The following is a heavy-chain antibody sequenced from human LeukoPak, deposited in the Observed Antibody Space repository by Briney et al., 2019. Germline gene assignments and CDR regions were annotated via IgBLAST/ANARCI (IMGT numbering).Heavy chain of an antibody. V-gene: IGHV1-2*02. Sequence: GASVKVSCKASGYTFTRYAMNWVRQAPGQGLEWMGWINPNSGGTNYAQKFQGRVTMTRDTSISTAYMELSRLRSDDTAVYYCASGGPLYSGQQSDAFDIWGQGTMVTVSS. D-gene: IGHD3-10*02. CDR3: ASGGPLYSGQQSDAFDI. J-gene: IGHJ3*02. CDR2: INPNSGGT. CDR1: GYTFTRYA.